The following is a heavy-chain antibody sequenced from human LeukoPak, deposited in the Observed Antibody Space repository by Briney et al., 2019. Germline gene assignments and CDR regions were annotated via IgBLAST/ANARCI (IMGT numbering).Heavy chain of an antibody. J-gene: IGHJ6*03. CDR3: ARVDKGGWLRDYYYMDV. CDR1: GGTFSSYA. D-gene: IGHD5-12*01. Sequence: SVKVSCKASGGTFSSYAISWVRQAPGQGLEWMGGIIPIFGTANYAQKFQGRVTITADESTSTAYMELSSLRPEDTAVYYCARVDKGGWLRDYYYMDVWGKGTTVTASS. CDR2: IIPIFGTA. V-gene: IGHV1-69*01.